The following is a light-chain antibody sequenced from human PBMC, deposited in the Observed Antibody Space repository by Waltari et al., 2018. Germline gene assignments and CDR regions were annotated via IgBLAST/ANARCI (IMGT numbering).Light chain of an antibody. CDR3: MQAVQGLS. CDR2: LAS. Sequence: EIVMTQSPLSLPVTPGEPASIPCRSSQSLLHTDGYNYLDWYLQKPGQSPQLLIYLASHRASGVPDRFSGSGSGTDFTLKISRVEAEDVGVYYCMQAVQGLSFGGGTKVEI. J-gene: IGKJ4*01. V-gene: IGKV2-28*01. CDR1: QSLLHTDGYNY.